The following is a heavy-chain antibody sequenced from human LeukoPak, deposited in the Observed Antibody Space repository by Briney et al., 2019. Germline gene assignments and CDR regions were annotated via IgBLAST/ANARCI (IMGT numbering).Heavy chain of an antibody. J-gene: IGHJ4*02. CDR3: AKNGYSSSWKDY. Sequence: GGSLRLSCAASGFTFSSYGMSWVRQAPGKGLEWVSYISTSSTTIYYADSVKGRFTISRDNAKNSVYLQMNSLRAEDTAVYYCAKNGYSSSWKDYWGQGTLVTVSS. CDR2: ISTSSTTI. D-gene: IGHD6-13*01. CDR1: GFTFSSYG. V-gene: IGHV3-48*01.